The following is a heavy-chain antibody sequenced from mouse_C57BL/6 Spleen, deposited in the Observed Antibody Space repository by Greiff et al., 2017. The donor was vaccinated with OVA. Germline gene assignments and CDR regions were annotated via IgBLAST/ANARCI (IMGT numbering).Heavy chain of an antibody. CDR2: IDPAYGNT. V-gene: IGHV14-3*01. J-gene: IGHJ4*01. D-gene: IGHD1-1*01. CDR3: ARDYESSYGYAMDY. Sequence: EVKLVESVAELVRPGASVKLSCTASGFNIKNTYMHWVKQRPEQGLEWIGGIDPAYGNTKYAQKFQGKATITVATSSNTAYLQLSSLTSEASAIYAGARDYESSYGYAMDYWGQGTSVTVSS. CDR1: GFNIKNTY.